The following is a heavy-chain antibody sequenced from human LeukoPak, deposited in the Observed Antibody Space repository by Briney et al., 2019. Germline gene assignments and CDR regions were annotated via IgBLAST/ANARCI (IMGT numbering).Heavy chain of an antibody. D-gene: IGHD1-26*01. J-gene: IGHJ4*02. CDR2: ISAYNGNT. CDR3: ARDRSIVGALLSSY. V-gene: IGHV1-18*01. Sequence: ASVKVSCKASGYTFTRYGIRWVRQAPGQGREGMGWISAYNGNTNYAQKLQGRGTMTTDTSTSTAYMELRSLRSDDTAVYYCARDRSIVGALLSSYWGQGTLVTVSS. CDR1: GYTFTRYG.